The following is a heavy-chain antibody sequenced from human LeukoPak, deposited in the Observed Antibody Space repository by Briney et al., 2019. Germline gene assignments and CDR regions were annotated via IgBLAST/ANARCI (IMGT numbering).Heavy chain of an antibody. CDR1: GGSIISYY. CDR3: AREFAYSGYDGTPQEY. D-gene: IGHD5-12*01. Sequence: SETLSLTCTVSGGSIISYYWSWIRQPPGKGLEWIGYIYYSGSTNYNPSLKSRVTISVDTSKNQFSLKLSSVTAADTAVYYCAREFAYSGYDGTPQEYWGQGTLVTVSS. J-gene: IGHJ4*02. V-gene: IGHV4-59*01. CDR2: IYYSGST.